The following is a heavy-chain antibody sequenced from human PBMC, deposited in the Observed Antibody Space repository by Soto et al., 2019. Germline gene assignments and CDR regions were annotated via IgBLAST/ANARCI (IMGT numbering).Heavy chain of an antibody. J-gene: IGHJ5*02. V-gene: IGHV1-2*02. Sequence: ASVKVSCKXSGYTFTGYYMHWVRQAPGQGLEWMGWINPNSGGTNYAQKFQGRVTMTRDTSISTAYMELSRLRSDDTAVYYCARDVAAAGTENWFDPWGQGTLVTVSS. CDR3: ARDVAAAGTENWFDP. D-gene: IGHD6-13*01. CDR2: INPNSGGT. CDR1: GYTFTGYY.